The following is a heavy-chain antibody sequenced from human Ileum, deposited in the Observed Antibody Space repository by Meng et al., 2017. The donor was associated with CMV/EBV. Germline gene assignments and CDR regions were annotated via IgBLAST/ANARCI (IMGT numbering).Heavy chain of an antibody. Sequence: GESLKISCAASGFTFSNYWMTWVRQAPGKGLEWVANIKEDGSEKKYVESVKGRFTISRDNAKNSLFLQMHSLSAEDTAVYYCARDRDRLNYWGQGARVTGSS. CDR3: ARDRDRLNY. CDR2: IKEDGSEK. CDR1: GFTFSNYW. J-gene: IGHJ4*02. V-gene: IGHV3-7*01. D-gene: IGHD2-8*01.